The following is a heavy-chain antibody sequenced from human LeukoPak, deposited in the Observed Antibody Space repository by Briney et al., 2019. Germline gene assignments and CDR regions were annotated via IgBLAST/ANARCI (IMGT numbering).Heavy chain of an antibody. J-gene: IGHJ1*01. D-gene: IGHD3-10*01. CDR3: ARDPHMVRGISH. V-gene: IGHV4-39*07. Sequence: PSETLSLTCTVSGGSISSSSYYWGWIRQPPGKGLEWIGSIYYSGSIYYNPSLKSRVTISVDTSKNQLFLKLSSVTAADTAVYYCARDPHMVRGISHWGQGNLVTVSS. CDR2: IYYSGSI. CDR1: GGSISSSSYY.